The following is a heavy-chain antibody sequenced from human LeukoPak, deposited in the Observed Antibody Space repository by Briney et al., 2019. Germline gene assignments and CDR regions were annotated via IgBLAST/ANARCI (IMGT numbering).Heavy chain of an antibody. V-gene: IGHV3-30*18. J-gene: IGHJ4*02. CDR1: GFTFSSYG. Sequence: GRSLRLSCAASGFTFSSYGMHWARQAPGKGLEWVAVISYDGSNKYYADSVKGRFTISRDNSKNTLYLQMNSLRAEDTAVYYCAKDGAVAGIIDYWGQGTLVTVSS. CDR3: AKDGAVAGIIDY. CDR2: ISYDGSNK. D-gene: IGHD6-19*01.